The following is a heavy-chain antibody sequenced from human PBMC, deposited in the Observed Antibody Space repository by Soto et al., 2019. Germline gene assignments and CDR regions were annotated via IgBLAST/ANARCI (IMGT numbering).Heavy chain of an antibody. V-gene: IGHV1-69*13. Sequence: ASVKVSCRASGVTFSSYAISWVRQSPGQGLEWMGGIIPIFGTANYAQKFQGRVTITADESTSTAYMGLSSLRSEDTAVYYCARERGVVVPAAIEDAFDIWGQGTMVTVSS. CDR2: IIPIFGTA. CDR1: GVTFSSYA. J-gene: IGHJ3*02. CDR3: ARERGVVVPAAIEDAFDI. D-gene: IGHD2-2*02.